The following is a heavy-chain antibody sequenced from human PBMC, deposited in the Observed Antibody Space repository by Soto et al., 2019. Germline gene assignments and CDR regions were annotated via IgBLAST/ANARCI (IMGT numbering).Heavy chain of an antibody. Sequence: PSDTLSLTCTVSGGSISSGGYYWTWIRLHPVRGLEWIGYIHDSGSSFYLPSLKSRVTILLETSKNQFSLNLRSVTAADTAVYYCARSQMATTGPYFDFWGHGTLVTVSS. CDR2: IHDSGSS. CDR3: ARSQMATTGPYFDF. J-gene: IGHJ4*01. D-gene: IGHD1-1*01. V-gene: IGHV4-31*03. CDR1: GGSISSGGYY.